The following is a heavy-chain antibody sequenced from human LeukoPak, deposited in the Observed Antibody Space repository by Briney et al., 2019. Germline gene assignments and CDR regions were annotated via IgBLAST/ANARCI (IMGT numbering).Heavy chain of an antibody. Sequence: GGSLRLSCAASGFTFSSYSMNWVRQAPGKGLEWVSSISSSSSYIYYADSVKGRFTISRDNAKNSLYLQMNSLRAEDTAVYYCARDHTAMVLMGAFDIWGQGTMVTVSS. V-gene: IGHV3-21*04. CDR2: ISSSSSYI. D-gene: IGHD5-18*01. J-gene: IGHJ3*02. CDR3: ARDHTAMVLMGAFDI. CDR1: GFTFSSYS.